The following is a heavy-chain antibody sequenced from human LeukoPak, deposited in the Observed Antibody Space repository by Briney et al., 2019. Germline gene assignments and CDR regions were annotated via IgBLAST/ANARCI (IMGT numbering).Heavy chain of an antibody. J-gene: IGHJ4*02. V-gene: IGHV3-48*02. D-gene: IGHD3-10*01. CDR3: ARDLYYYGSGSTELGY. Sequence: PGGSLRLSCAASGFTFSSYSMNWVRQAPGKGLEWVSYISSSSSTIYYADSVKGRFTISRDNAKNSLYLQMNSLRDEDTAVYYCARDLYYYGSGSTELGYWGQGTLVTVFS. CDR2: ISSSSSTI. CDR1: GFTFSSYS.